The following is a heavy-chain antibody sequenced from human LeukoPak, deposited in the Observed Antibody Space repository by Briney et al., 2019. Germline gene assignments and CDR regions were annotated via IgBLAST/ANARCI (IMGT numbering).Heavy chain of an antibody. Sequence: GGSLRLSCAASGFTFGAYAMPWVRQTPGKGLEWVSLISGDGGGPYYVESVKGRFTISRDNTKNSLYLQMNSLRTEDTALYYCAKDWARYRIEGAFDYWGQGTLLTVSS. CDR3: AKDWARYRIEGAFDY. CDR1: GFTFGAYA. CDR2: ISGDGGGP. V-gene: IGHV3-43*02. J-gene: IGHJ4*02. D-gene: IGHD5-18*01.